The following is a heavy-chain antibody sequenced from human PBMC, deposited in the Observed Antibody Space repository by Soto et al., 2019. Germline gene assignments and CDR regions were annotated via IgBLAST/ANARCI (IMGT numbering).Heavy chain of an antibody. D-gene: IGHD3-10*01. CDR1: GGTFSSYT. V-gene: IGHV1-69*02. J-gene: IGHJ6*03. CDR2: IIPILGIA. CDR3: ARSGITMVRGVTDYYYYYYMDV. Sequence: QVQLVQSGAEVKKPGSSVKVSCKASGGTFSSYTISWVRQAPGQGLEWMGRIIPILGIANYAQKFQGRVTITADKSTSTAYMELSSLRSEDTAVYYCARSGITMVRGVTDYYYYYYMDVWGKGTTVTVSS.